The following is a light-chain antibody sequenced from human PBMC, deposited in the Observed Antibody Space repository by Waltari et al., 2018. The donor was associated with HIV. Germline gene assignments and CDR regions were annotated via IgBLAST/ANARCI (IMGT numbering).Light chain of an antibody. Sequence: EIVLTQSPATLSLSPGERATLSCRASQSIATYLAWYQHKPGQPPRLLMSHASTRATGIPARFSGSGSWTDFTLTISSLEPEDFAIYYCQQRAISPGTFGHGTRLDIK. J-gene: IGKJ5*01. CDR2: HAS. CDR1: QSIATY. CDR3: QQRAISPGT. V-gene: IGKV3-11*01.